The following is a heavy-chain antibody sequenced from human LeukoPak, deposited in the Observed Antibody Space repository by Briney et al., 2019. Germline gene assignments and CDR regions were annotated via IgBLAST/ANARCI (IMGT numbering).Heavy chain of an antibody. J-gene: IGHJ4*02. CDR1: GHTFTSYG. CDR3: ARDRPFDY. Sequence: ASVKVSCKASGHTFTSYGISWVRQAPGQGLEWMGWISAYNGNTKYAQNLQDRVTLTTDTSTSTAYMELRSLRSDDTAAYYCARDRPFDYWGQGTLVTVSS. CDR2: ISAYNGNT. V-gene: IGHV1-18*01.